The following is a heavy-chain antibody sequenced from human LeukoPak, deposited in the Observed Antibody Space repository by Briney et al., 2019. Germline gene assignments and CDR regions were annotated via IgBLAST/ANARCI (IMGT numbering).Heavy chain of an antibody. CDR2: IYHSGST. Sequence: SETLSLTCTVSGGSISSYYWGWLRQPPGKGLEWIGSIYHSGSTYYNPSLTSRGTISVDTSKNQFSLKLSSVTAADTAVYYCARRWGWYFDYWGQGTLVTVSS. J-gene: IGHJ4*02. V-gene: IGHV4-38-2*02. CDR3: ARRWGWYFDY. D-gene: IGHD3-16*01. CDR1: GGSISSYY.